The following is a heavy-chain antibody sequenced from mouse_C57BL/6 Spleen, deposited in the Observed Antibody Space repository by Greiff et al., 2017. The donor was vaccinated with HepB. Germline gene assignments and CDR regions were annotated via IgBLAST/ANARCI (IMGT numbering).Heavy chain of an antibody. CDR3: AIYGSSPSLGFDY. D-gene: IGHD1-1*01. CDR1: GYAFTNYL. J-gene: IGHJ2*01. Sequence: QVQLQQSGAELVRPGTSVKVSCKASGYAFTNYLIEWVKQRPGQGLEWIGVINPGSGGTNYNEKFKGKATLTADKSSSTAYMQLSSLTSEDSAVYFCAIYGSSPSLGFDYWGQGTTLTVSS. CDR2: INPGSGGT. V-gene: IGHV1-54*01.